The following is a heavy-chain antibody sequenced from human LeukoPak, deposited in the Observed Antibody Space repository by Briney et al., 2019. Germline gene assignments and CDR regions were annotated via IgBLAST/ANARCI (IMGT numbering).Heavy chain of an antibody. J-gene: IGHJ5*02. Sequence: ASVKVSCKASGYTFTGYYMHWVRQAPGQGLEWMGWINPNSGGTNYAQKFQGRVTMTRDTSISTAYMELSRLRSDDTAVYYCARPTEGSGYHPWIDPWGQGTLVTVSS. V-gene: IGHV1-2*02. D-gene: IGHD3-22*01. CDR3: ARPTEGSGYHPWIDP. CDR2: INPNSGGT. CDR1: GYTFTGYY.